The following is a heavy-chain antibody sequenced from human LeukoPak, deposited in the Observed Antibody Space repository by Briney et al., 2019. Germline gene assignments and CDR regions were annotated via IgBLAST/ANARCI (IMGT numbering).Heavy chain of an antibody. D-gene: IGHD6-19*01. V-gene: IGHV3-33*01. Sequence: PGRSLRLSCAASGFTFSSYGMHWVHQAPGKGLEWVAVIWYDGSNKYYADSVKGRFTISRDNSKNTLYLQMNSLRAEDTAVYYCARDGSSGWYWVDYWGQGTLVTVSS. CDR2: IWYDGSNK. CDR1: GFTFSSYG. CDR3: ARDGSSGWYWVDY. J-gene: IGHJ4*02.